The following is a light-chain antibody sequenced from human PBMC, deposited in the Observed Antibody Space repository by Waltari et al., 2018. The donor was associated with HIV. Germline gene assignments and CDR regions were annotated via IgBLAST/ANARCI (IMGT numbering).Light chain of an antibody. J-gene: IGKJ1*01. CDR2: SAS. Sequence: TQLTQSPSSLSASVGDTVTITCRASQDIRDDLGWYQQRPGRAPTLLIYSASGLQRGVPSRFSGSGSGTDFALTISNLQPEDFATYFCLHDYNYSWTFGQGTKVEIK. CDR1: QDIRDD. V-gene: IGKV1-6*01. CDR3: LHDYNYSWT.